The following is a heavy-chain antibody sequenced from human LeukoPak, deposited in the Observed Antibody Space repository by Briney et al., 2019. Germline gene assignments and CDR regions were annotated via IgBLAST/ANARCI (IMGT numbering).Heavy chain of an antibody. D-gene: IGHD3-9*01. CDR3: AKDQDVLRYFDWLPYFDY. V-gene: IGHV3-23*01. Sequence: GGSLRLSCAASGFTFSSYAMSWVRQAPGKGLGWVSAISGSGGSTYYADSVKGRFTISRDNSKNTLYLQMNSLRAEDTAVYYCAKDQDVLRYFDWLPYFDYWGQGTLVTVSS. J-gene: IGHJ4*02. CDR2: ISGSGGST. CDR1: GFTFSSYA.